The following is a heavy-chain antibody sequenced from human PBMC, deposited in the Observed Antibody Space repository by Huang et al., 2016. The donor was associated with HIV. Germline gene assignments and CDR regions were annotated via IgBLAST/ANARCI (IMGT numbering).Heavy chain of an antibody. D-gene: IGHD1-26*01. J-gene: IGHJ5*02. Sequence: EVQLLESGGGLVQPGGPLRLSCAASGFTFIDYGMSWVGQAPGKGPEWVSSISGSGGSADYADSVEGRFTVSRDNAKNTLYLEMSGLRADDTAVYYCAKGKIGTYYAYFDPWGQGTLVTVSS. CDR3: AKGKIGTYYAYFDP. CDR2: ISGSGGSA. CDR1: GFTFIDYG. V-gene: IGHV3-23*01.